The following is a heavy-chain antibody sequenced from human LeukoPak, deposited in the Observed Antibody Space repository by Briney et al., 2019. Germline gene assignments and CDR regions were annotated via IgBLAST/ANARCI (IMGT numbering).Heavy chain of an antibody. Sequence: GGSLRLSCAASGFTFSSYAMSWVRQAPGKGLEWVSAISGSGGSTYYADSVRGRFTISRDNSKNTLYLQMNSLRAEDTAVYYCARDPVARGYFDYWGQGTLVTVSS. CDR2: ISGSGGST. J-gene: IGHJ4*02. CDR3: ARDPVARGYFDY. D-gene: IGHD3-10*01. V-gene: IGHV3-23*01. CDR1: GFTFSSYA.